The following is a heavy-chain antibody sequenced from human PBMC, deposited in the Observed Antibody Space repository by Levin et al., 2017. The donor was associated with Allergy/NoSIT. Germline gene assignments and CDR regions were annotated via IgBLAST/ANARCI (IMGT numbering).Heavy chain of an antibody. J-gene: IGHJ2*01. CDR1: GFTFSSYA. Sequence: GESLKISCAASGFTFSSYAMHWVRQAPGKGLEWVAVISYDGSNKYYADSVKGRFTISRDNSKNKLYLQMNSLRAEDTAVNYCARDEWWDIVVVPVAPDHWGFDLWGRGTLVTVSS. CDR2: ISYDGSNK. V-gene: IGHV3-30-3*01. CDR3: ARDEWWDIVVVPVAPDHWGFDL. D-gene: IGHD2-2*01.